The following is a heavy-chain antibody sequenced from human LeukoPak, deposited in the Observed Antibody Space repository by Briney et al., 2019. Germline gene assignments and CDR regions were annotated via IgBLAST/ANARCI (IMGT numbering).Heavy chain of an antibody. D-gene: IGHD3-22*01. V-gene: IGHV4-61*02. CDR1: GGSISSGSYY. J-gene: IGHJ4*02. CDR2: IYTSGST. Sequence: RASETLSLTCTVSGGSISSGSYYWSWIRQPAGKGLEWIGRIYTSGSTNYNPSLKSRVTISVDTSKNQFSLKLSSVTAADTAVYYCARESGSRYYDSSGYKLPDYWGQGTLVTVSS. CDR3: ARESGSRYYDSSGYKLPDY.